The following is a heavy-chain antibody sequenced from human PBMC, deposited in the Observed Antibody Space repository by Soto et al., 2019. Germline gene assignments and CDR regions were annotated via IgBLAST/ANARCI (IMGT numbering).Heavy chain of an antibody. Sequence: QVQLVQSGAEVKKPGSSVKVSCKASGVTFNRQDMRGVRQAPGQGLEWMGGIIPMFVTPHYAEKFQDRVTIPADEPTGTAYFKWSSLTSEDTAVYNFAKSEGRDGYRLAYWGPGPLFTFS. J-gene: IGHJ4*02. CDR1: GVTFNRQD. V-gene: IGHV1-69*01. CDR2: IIPMFVTP. D-gene: IGHD5-12*01. CDR3: AKSEGRDGYRLAY.